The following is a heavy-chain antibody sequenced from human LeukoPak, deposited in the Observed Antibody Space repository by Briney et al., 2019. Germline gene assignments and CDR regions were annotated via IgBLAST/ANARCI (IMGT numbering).Heavy chain of an antibody. V-gene: IGHV4-39*01. CDR2: IHYSGNA. D-gene: IGHD3-3*01. CDR1: GGSTSSSNYY. J-gene: IGHJ4*02. CDR3: ARLGAGPTYYDFWSGYSSFYFDY. Sequence: SETLSLTCTVSGGSTSSSNYYWGWIRQPPGRGLEWIGGIHYSGNAYYNPSLKSRVTISIDTSKNQFSLKLSSVTAADTAVYYCARLGAGPTYYDFWSGYSSFYFDYWGQGTLVTVSS.